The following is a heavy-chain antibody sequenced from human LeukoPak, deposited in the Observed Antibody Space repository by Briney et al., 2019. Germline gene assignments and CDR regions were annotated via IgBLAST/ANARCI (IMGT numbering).Heavy chain of an antibody. D-gene: IGHD3-9*01. CDR1: GYSFTSYW. CDR2: IYPGDSDT. CDR3: ARLNSGDYYDILTGYYFSFDY. J-gene: IGHJ4*02. V-gene: IGHV5-51*01. Sequence: GESLKISCKGSGYSFTSYWIGWVRQMPGKGLEWMGIIYPGDSDTSYSPSFQGQATISADKSISTAYLQWSSLKASDTAMYYCARLNSGDYYDILTGYYFSFDYWGQGTLVTVSS.